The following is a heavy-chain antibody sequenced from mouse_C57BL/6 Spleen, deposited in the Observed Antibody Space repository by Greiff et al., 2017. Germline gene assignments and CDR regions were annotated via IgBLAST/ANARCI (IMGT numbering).Heavy chain of an antibody. CDR1: GFTFSSYG. CDR3: ARLYGYYGGKGCAMDY. V-gene: IGHV5-6*01. J-gene: IGHJ4*01. Sequence: EVKVVESGGDLVKPGGSLKLSCAASGFTFSSYGMSWVRQTPDKRLEWVATISSGGSYTSYPDRVKGRFTISRDNAKNTLYLQMSSLKSEDTAMYYCARLYGYYGGKGCAMDYWGQGTSVTVSS. D-gene: IGHD2-3*01. CDR2: ISSGGSYT.